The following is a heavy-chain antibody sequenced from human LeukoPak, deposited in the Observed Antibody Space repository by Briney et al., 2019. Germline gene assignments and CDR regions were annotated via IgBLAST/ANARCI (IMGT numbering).Heavy chain of an antibody. CDR3: ARDRGDPDYYFDQ. CDR1: GFTFSSYG. J-gene: IGHJ4*02. Sequence: GRSLRLSCAASGFTFSSYGIHWVRQAPGKGLEWVAVVWYDGSEKYYADSVRGRFTISRDNSKNTLYLQMNSLRAEDTAIYYCARDRGDPDYYFDQWGQGTLVTVSS. V-gene: IGHV3-33*01. D-gene: IGHD7-27*01. CDR2: VWYDGSEK.